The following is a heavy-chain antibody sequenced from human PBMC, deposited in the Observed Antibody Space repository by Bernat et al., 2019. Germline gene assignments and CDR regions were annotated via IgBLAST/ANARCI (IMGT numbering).Heavy chain of an antibody. D-gene: IGHD2-8*01. J-gene: IGHJ6*02. V-gene: IGHV1-69*02. CDR2: IIPILNIA. Sequence: QVRLVQSGPEVKKPGSSVRVSCKASGVSFSTYIINWVRQAPGQGLEWMGRIIPILNIANYTQKFQGRLTITADKSTHTAYMELRSLRSEDTAVYHCARGDGGMDVWGQGTTVIVSS. CDR1: GVSFSTYI. CDR3: ARGDGGMDV.